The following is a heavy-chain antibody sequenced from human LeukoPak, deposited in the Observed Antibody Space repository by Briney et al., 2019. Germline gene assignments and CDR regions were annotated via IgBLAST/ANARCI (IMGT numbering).Heavy chain of an antibody. J-gene: IGHJ5*02. D-gene: IGHD2-21*02. V-gene: IGHV1-18*01. CDR3: AIGSSMTDANWFYP. CDR1: GYTFTSYG. Sequence: PLASLKLSCKTSGYTFTSYGINWVRQAPGQGLEWMGCISVYNGNTNYAQKLKGRVTMTADTSTRTAYLEMRDLRSDDTAVYYCAIGSSMTDANWFYPWGEGKLVTVSS. CDR2: ISVYNGNT.